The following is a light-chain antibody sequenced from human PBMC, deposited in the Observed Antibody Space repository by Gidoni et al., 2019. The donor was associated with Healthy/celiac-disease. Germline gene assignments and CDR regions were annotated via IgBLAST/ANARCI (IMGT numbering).Light chain of an antibody. V-gene: IGKV4-1*01. CDR1: QSVLYSSNNKNY. CDR3: QQYYSTPYT. CDR2: WAS. J-gene: IGKJ2*01. Sequence: DIVMTQSPDSLDVSLGERATINCKSSQSVLYSSNNKNYLAWYQQKPGQPPKMLIYWASTRESGVHDRFSGSGSGTEFTLTISSLQAEDVAVYYCQQYYSTPYTCXQXTKLEIK.